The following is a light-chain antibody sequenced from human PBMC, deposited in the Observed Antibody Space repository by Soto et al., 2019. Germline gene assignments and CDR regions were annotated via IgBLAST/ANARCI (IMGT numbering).Light chain of an antibody. CDR3: QQSYSSPPT. CDR2: AAS. Sequence: VHMTQSPSSLSASVECRVIIICRASQSISNHFDWYQQKQGKAPKLLIFAASSLQSGVPSRFSGSRSGPDVNLTISSLQTEDFATYYCQQSYSSPPTFGQGTKVDIK. V-gene: IGKV1-39*01. J-gene: IGKJ1*01. CDR1: QSISNH.